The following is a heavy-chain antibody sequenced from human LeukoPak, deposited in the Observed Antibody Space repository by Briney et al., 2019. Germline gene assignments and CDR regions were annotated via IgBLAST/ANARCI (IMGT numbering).Heavy chain of an antibody. D-gene: IGHD1-1*01. Sequence: GGSLRLSCAASGFTFSSYWMSWVRQGPGKGLEWVANIKQDESGKYYVDSLKGRFTISRDNAKNSLYLQMNSLRAEDTAVYYCARDKIEGPTKLDYWGQGILVTVCS. V-gene: IGHV3-7*01. CDR1: GFTFSSYW. CDR3: ARDKIEGPTKLDY. J-gene: IGHJ4*02. CDR2: IKQDESGK.